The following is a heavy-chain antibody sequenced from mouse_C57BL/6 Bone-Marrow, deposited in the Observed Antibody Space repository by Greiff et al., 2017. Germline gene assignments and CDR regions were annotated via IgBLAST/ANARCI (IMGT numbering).Heavy chain of an antibody. V-gene: IGHV1-81*01. Sequence: QVQLQQSGAELARPGASVKLSCKASGYTFTSYCISWVKQRTGQGLEWIGEIDPRSGNTYYNEKFKGKATLTADTSSSTAYMELRSLTSEDSAVYFCARFGVYAMDYWGQGTSVTVSS. CDR2: IDPRSGNT. D-gene: IGHD1-1*02. CDR3: ARFGVYAMDY. J-gene: IGHJ4*01. CDR1: GYTFTSYC.